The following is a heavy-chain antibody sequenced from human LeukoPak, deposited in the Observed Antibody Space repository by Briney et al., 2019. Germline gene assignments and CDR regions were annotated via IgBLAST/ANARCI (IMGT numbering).Heavy chain of an antibody. J-gene: IGHJ4*02. V-gene: IGHV3-33*01. CDR2: IWYDGSNK. CDR3: ARALTVEMASNPPGY. D-gene: IGHD5-24*01. CDR1: GFTFSSYG. Sequence: GGSLRLSCAASGFTFSSYGMHWVRQAPGKGLEWVAVIWYDGSNKYYADSVKGRFTISRDNSKNTLYLQMNSLRAEDTAVYYCARALTVEMASNPPGYWGQGTLVTVS.